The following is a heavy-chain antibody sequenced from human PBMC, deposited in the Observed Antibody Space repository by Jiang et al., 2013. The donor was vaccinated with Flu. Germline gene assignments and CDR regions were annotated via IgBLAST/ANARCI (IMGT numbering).Heavy chain of an antibody. J-gene: IGHJ4*02. CDR2: INPNSGGT. CDR1: GYTFTAYF. V-gene: IGHV1-2*06. CDR3: ARGRDGDYEDY. D-gene: IGHD4-17*01. Sequence: SGAEVKKPGASVKVSCKASGYTFTAYFMHWVRQAPGQGLEWMGRINPNSGGTNSAQKFQGRVTLTRDTSTSTAYMELSGLASDDTAVYFCARGRDGDYEDYWGQGTLVTVSS.